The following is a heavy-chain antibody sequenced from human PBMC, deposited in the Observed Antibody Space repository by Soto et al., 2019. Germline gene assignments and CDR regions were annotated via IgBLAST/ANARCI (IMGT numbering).Heavy chain of an antibody. J-gene: IGHJ4*02. Sequence: GGSLRLSCAASGFTFSTYGMHWVRQAPGKGLEWVAVIWYDGSNEYYADSVKGRFTISRDNSKNTLYLQMNSLRAEDTAVYYCARDYTSTSYGFDSWGQGTLVTVSS. CDR1: GFTFSTYG. CDR3: ARDYTSTSYGFDS. V-gene: IGHV3-33*01. CDR2: IWYDGSNE. D-gene: IGHD2-2*01.